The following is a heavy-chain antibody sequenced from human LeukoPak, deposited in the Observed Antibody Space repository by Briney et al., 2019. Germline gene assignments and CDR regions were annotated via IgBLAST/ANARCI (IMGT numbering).Heavy chain of an antibody. V-gene: IGHV3-30*04. CDR2: ISYDGSNK. D-gene: IGHD6-19*01. Sequence: GRSLRLSCAASGFTFSSYAMHWVRQAPGKGLEWAAVISYDGSNKYYADSVKGRFTISRDNSKNTLYLQMNSLRAEDTAVYYCARGGSGRHFDYWGQGTLVTVSS. CDR3: ARGGSGRHFDY. CDR1: GFTFSSYA. J-gene: IGHJ4*02.